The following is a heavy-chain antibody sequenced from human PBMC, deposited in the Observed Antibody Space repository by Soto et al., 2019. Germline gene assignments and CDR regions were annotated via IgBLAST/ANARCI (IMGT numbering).Heavy chain of an antibody. CDR2: INPNSGDT. V-gene: IGHV1-2*04. CDR1: GYTFTGYY. CDR3: ARGEIRYFDWSPSTLSY. D-gene: IGHD3-9*01. J-gene: IGHJ4*02. Sequence: GASVKVSCKASGYTFTGYYMHWVRKAPGQGLEWLGWINPNSGDTNYAQKFQGWVTMTRDTSITTAYMELSRLKSDDAAVYYCARGEIRYFDWSPSTLSYWGQGTLVTVPS.